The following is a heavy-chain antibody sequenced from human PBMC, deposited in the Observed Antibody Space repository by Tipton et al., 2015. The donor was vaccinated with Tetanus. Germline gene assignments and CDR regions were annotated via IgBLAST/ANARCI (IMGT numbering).Heavy chain of an antibody. Sequence: GSLRLSCAVSGGSISSNYWWSWVRQSPGTGLEWIGEISHNGSTNYNPSLKSRVTISVDKSKNQFSLRLGSVTAADTAMYYCAREPAATGTFLFDYWGQGALVTVSS. J-gene: IGHJ4*02. CDR2: ISHNGST. CDR1: GGSISSNYW. CDR3: AREPAATGTFLFDY. D-gene: IGHD6-13*01. V-gene: IGHV4-4*02.